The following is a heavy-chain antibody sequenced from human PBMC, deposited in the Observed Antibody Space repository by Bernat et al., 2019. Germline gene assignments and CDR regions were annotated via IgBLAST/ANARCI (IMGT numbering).Heavy chain of an antibody. J-gene: IGHJ4*02. D-gene: IGHD2-21*02. CDR3: AGGKGVVTAI. V-gene: IGHV4-34*01. CDR1: GGSFSGYY. CDR2: INHSGST. Sequence: QVQLQQWGAGLLKPSETLSLTCAVYGGSFSGYYWTWIRQPPGKGLEWIGEINHSGSTNYNPSLKSRVTISVDTSKNQFSLKLGSVTAADTAVYYCAGGKGVVTAIWGQGTLVTVSS.